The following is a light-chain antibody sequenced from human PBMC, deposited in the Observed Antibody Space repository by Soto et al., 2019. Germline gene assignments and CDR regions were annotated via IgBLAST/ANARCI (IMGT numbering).Light chain of an antibody. CDR1: SSDIGGYPY. CDR3: TSYAGSNNVL. V-gene: IGLV2-14*01. Sequence: QSALTQPASVSGSPGQSITISCTGTSSDIGGYPYISWYQQHPGKAPKLMIYEVSNRPSGVSNRFSGSKSGNTASLTISGLQAEDEADYYCTSYAGSNNVLFGGGTKLTVL. J-gene: IGLJ2*01. CDR2: EVS.